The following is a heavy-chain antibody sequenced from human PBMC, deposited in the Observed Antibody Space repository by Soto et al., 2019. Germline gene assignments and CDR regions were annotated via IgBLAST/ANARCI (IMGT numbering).Heavy chain of an antibody. CDR2: IYYSGST. CDR3: ARAWMVTSSNWFDP. V-gene: IGHV4-59*01. D-gene: IGHD5-18*01. J-gene: IGHJ5*02. Sequence: SETLSLTCTVSGGSISSYYWSWIRQPPGKGLEWIGYIYYSGSTNYNPSLKSRVTISVDTSKNQFSLKLSSVTAADTAVYYCARAWMVTSSNWFDPWGQGTLVTVSS. CDR1: GGSISSYY.